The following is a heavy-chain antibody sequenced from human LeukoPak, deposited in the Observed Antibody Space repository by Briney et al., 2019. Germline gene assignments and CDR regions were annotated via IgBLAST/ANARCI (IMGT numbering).Heavy chain of an antibody. CDR1: GFTFSSYA. D-gene: IGHD4-23*01. CDR3: AKSLVRWAFDY. CDR2: LTSDGGST. Sequence: GGSLRLSCAASGFTFSSYAMSWVRQAPGKGLEWVSSLTSDGGSTEYAGSVKGRFTISRDNSKNTLYLQMNSLRAEDTALYFCAKSLVRWAFDYWGQGALVSVSS. J-gene: IGHJ4*02. V-gene: IGHV3-23*01.